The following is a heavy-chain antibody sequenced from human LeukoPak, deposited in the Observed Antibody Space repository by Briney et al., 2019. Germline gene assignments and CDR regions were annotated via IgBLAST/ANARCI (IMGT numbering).Heavy chain of an antibody. J-gene: IGHJ4*02. CDR1: GFTFSDYG. CDR3: ARDLRVVVAATPDY. CDR2: ISGSGGST. V-gene: IGHV3-23*01. Sequence: PGGTLRLSCAASGFTFSDYGMSWVRQAPGKGLKWVSAISGSGGSTYYADSVKGRITISRDNSKNTLYLQMNSLRAEDTAVYYCARDLRVVVAATPDYWGQGTLVTVSS. D-gene: IGHD2-15*01.